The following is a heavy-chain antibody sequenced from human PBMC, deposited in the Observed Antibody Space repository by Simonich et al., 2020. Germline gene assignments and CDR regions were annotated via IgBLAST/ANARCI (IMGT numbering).Heavy chain of an antibody. CDR3: ARVGYSNYYYYGMDV. J-gene: IGHJ6*02. Sequence: QVQLQESGPGLVKPSETLSLTCAVPGYSISSGYYWGWIRQPPGKGLGWIGSIFHSGSTYYNPALKSRVTISVDTSKNQFSLKLSSVTAADTAVYYCARVGYSNYYYYGMDVWGQGTTVTVSS. D-gene: IGHD6-13*01. V-gene: IGHV4-38-2*01. CDR1: GYSISSGYY. CDR2: IFHSGST.